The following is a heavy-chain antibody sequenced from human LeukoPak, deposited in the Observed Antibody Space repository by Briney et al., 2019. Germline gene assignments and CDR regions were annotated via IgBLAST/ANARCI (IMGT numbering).Heavy chain of an antibody. Sequence: ASVKVSCKASGYTFTSYDINWVRQATGQGLEWMGWMNPNSGNTGYAQKFQGRVTMTRDTSISTAYMELSRLRSDDTAVYYCARGVAATRDYWGQGTLVTVSS. CDR3: ARGVAATRDY. D-gene: IGHD2-15*01. CDR1: GYTFTSYD. V-gene: IGHV1-8*02. CDR2: MNPNSGNT. J-gene: IGHJ4*02.